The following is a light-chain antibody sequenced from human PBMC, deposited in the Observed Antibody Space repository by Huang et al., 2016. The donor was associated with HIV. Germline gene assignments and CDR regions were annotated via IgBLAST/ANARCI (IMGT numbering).Light chain of an antibody. CDR3: QQYNNWPPYT. CDR1: QSGSRN. Sequence: EIVMTQSPATLSVSPGERATSSVRASQSGSRNLGWYQHKPGQAPRRLIYGASTRATGIPARFSGSWSGTEFTLTISSLQSEDFAVYYCQQYNNWPPYTFGQGTKLEIK. CDR2: GAS. J-gene: IGKJ2*01. V-gene: IGKV3-15*01.